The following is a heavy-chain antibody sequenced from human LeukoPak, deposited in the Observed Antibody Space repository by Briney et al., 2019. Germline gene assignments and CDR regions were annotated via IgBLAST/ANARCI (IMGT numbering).Heavy chain of an antibody. CDR3: ARVHSNGISRPLYYHMDV. J-gene: IGHJ6*03. V-gene: IGHV3-48*01. CDR1: GFTFSSYS. D-gene: IGHD6-19*01. CDR2: ISSSSSTI. Sequence: AGGSLRLSCAASGFTFSSYSMNWVRQAPGKGLEWVSYISSSSSTIYYADSVKGRFTISRDNAKNSLYLQMNSLRAEDTAVYYCARVHSNGISRPLYYHMDVWGKGTTVTVSS.